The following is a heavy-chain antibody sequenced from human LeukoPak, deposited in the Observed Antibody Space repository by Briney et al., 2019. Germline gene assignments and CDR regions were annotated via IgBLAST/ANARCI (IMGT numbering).Heavy chain of an antibody. V-gene: IGHV3-23*01. CDR3: AKGLYGSGSSPDF. J-gene: IGHJ4*02. CDR1: GFTFSNYA. CDR2: ISGSNST. D-gene: IGHD3-10*01. Sequence: GGSLRLSCAASGFTFSNYAVTWVRQAPGKGLEWVSGISGSNSTYYADSVKGRLTISRDNAKNTVYLQMNSLRAEDTAVYYCAKGLYGSGSSPDFWGQGTLVTVSS.